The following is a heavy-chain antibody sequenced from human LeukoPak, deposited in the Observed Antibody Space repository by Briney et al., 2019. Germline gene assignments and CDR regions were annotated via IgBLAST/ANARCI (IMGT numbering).Heavy chain of an antibody. V-gene: IGHV1-2*06. CDR2: INPNSGGT. CDR1: GYTFTGYY. Sequence: ASVMVSCKASGYTFTGYYMHWVRQAPGQGLEWMGRINPNSGGTNYAQKFQGRVTMTRDTSISTAYMELSRLRSDDTAVYYCARDKYYYGSGSRPLDYWGQGTLVTVSS. D-gene: IGHD3-10*01. J-gene: IGHJ4*02. CDR3: ARDKYYYGSGSRPLDY.